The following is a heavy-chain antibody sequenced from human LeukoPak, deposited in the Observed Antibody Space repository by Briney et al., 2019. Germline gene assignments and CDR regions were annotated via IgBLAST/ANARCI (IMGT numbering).Heavy chain of an antibody. D-gene: IGHD2-15*01. V-gene: IGHV4-34*01. CDR3: AREWSLGPYYFDY. CDR1: GGSFSGYY. J-gene: IGHJ4*02. Sequence: SETLSLTCAGYGGSFSGYYWSWIRQPPGKGLEWIGEINHSGSTNYNPSLKSRVTISVDTSKNQFSLKLSSVTAADTAVYYCAREWSLGPYYFDYWGQGTLVTVSS. CDR2: INHSGST.